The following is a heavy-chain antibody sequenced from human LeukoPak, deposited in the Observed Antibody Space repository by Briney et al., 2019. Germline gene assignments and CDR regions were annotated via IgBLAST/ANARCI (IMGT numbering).Heavy chain of an antibody. J-gene: IGHJ6*03. CDR2: IWYDGSNK. V-gene: IGHV3-33*06. Sequence: GSLRLSCAASGITFSSYGMHWVRQAPGKGLGWVAVIWYDGSNKYYADSVKGRFTISRDNSKNTLYLQMNSLRAEDTAVYYCAKVAALSYYMDVWGKGTTVTVSS. CDR1: GITFSSYG. CDR3: AKVAALSYYMDV. D-gene: IGHD6-13*01.